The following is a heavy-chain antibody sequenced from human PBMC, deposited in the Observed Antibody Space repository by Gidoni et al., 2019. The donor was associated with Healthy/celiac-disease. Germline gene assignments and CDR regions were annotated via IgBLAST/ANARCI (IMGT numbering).Heavy chain of an antibody. Sequence: QLQLPESGPGLVKPSATLSLTCTVSGGSISSSSYYWGWIRQPPGKGLEWIGSIYYSGSTYDNPSLKSRVTISVDTSKNQFSLKLSSVTAADTAVYYCARHRHPTSGYSSGWYTARYNWFDPWGQGTLVTVSS. V-gene: IGHV4-39*01. D-gene: IGHD6-19*01. CDR1: GGSISSSSYY. J-gene: IGHJ5*02. CDR2: IYYSGST. CDR3: ARHRHPTSGYSSGWYTARYNWFDP.